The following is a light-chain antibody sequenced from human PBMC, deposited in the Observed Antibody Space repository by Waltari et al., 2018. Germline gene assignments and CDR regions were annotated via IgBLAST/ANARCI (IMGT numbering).Light chain of an antibody. V-gene: IGKV3-15*01. CDR3: QQYNAWPRT. CDR1: QGVSSS. Sequence: EIVMTQSPATLSVSQGERATLSCRASQGVSSSLAWYQEKPGQAPRLLIYGASTRATGIPGRISGSGSGAEFTLTISSLQSEDSAVYYCQQYNAWPRTFGQGTKLEVK. CDR2: GAS. J-gene: IGKJ1*01.